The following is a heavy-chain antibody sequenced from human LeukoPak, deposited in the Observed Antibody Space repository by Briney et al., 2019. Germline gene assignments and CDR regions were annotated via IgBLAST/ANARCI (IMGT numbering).Heavy chain of an antibody. V-gene: IGHV1-2*02. CDR3: ARAREYSSSSRRTFDY. CDR1: GYTFTGYY. D-gene: IGHD6-6*01. Sequence: ASVKVSCKASGYTFTGYYMHWVRQAPGQGLEWMGWINPNSGGTNYAQKFQGRVTVTRDTSISTAYMELSRLRSDDTAVYYCARAREYSSSSRRTFDYWGQGTLVTVSS. J-gene: IGHJ4*02. CDR2: INPNSGGT.